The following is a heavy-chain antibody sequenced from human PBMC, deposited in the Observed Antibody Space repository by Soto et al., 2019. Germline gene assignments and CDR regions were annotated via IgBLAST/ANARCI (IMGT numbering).Heavy chain of an antibody. CDR1: GFTFSSYG. CDR2: IWYDGSNK. V-gene: IGHV3-33*01. J-gene: IGHJ1*01. Sequence: GGSLRLSCAASGFTFSSYGMHWVRQAPGKGLEWVAVIWYDGSNKYYADTVKGRFTISRDNSKNTLYLQMNSLRAEDTAVYYCATHTGDRRGHGVRKEYFQHWGQGTLVTVSS. D-gene: IGHD7-27*01. CDR3: ATHTGDRRGHGVRKEYFQH.